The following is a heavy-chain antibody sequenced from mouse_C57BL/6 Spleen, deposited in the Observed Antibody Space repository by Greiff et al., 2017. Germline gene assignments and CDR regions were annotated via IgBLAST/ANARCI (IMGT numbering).Heavy chain of an antibody. CDR3: AREVYYSTYFDY. CDR1: GYTFTSYW. CDR2: IYPSDSET. J-gene: IGHJ2*01. Sequence: VKLQQPGAELVRPGSSVKLSCKASGYTFTSYWMDWVKQRPGQGLEWIGNIYPSDSETHYNQKFKDKATLTVDTSSSTAYMQLSSLTSEDSAVXYCAREVYYSTYFDYWGQGTTLTVSS. D-gene: IGHD2-5*01. V-gene: IGHV1-61*01.